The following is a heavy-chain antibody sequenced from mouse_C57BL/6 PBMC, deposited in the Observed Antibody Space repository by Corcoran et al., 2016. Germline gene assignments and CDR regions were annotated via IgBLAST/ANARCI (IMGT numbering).Heavy chain of an antibody. D-gene: IGHD2-5*01. CDR2: INPNNGGT. Sequence: EVQLQQSGPELVKPGASVKISCKASGYTFTDYYMNWVKQSHGKSLEWIGDINPNNGGTSYNQKFKGKATLTVDKSSSTAYMELRSLTSEDSAVYYCARGDYYSNQPWFAYWGQGTLVTVSA. CDR1: GYTFTDYY. CDR3: ARGDYYSNQPWFAY. V-gene: IGHV1-26*01. J-gene: IGHJ3*01.